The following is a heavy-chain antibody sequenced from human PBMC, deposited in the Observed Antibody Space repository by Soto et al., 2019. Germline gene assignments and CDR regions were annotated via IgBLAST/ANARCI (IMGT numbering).Heavy chain of an antibody. V-gene: IGHV3-53*01. D-gene: IGHD6-19*01. CDR1: GFTVSGNS. CDR2: IYIDGST. J-gene: IGHJ6*02. CDR3: ARDGGSGTAVAGIQYSGMDV. Sequence: EVQLVDSGGDLIQPGGSLRLSCGASGFTVSGNSLSWVRQAPGKGLEWVSYIYIDGSTYYADSVRGRFTLTRDNSKTTRYLQMNNLRGEDTAVYYCARDGGSGTAVAGIQYSGMDVWGQGTTVTVSS.